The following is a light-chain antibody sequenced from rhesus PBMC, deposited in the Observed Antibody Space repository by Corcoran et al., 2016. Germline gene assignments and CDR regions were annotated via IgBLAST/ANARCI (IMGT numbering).Light chain of an antibody. CDR1: KGISNY. J-gene: IGKJ3*01. Sequence: DIQMTQSPSSLSASVGDTVTITRRASKGISNYLAWYQQKPGKAPKPLIYYAAQLESGVPSRFSGRGSGTVVTLTIRVLQPQDLSIYYCQQHNIYPFTFGPWTKLDIK. V-gene: IGKV1S14*01. CDR2: YAA. CDR3: QQHNIYPFT.